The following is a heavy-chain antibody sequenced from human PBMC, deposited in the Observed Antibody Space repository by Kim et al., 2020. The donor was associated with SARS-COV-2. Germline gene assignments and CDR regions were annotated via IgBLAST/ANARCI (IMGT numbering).Heavy chain of an antibody. J-gene: IGHJ4*02. CDR1: GGSISSSSYY. Sequence: SETLSLTCTVSGGSISSSSYYCGWIRQPPGKGLEWIGSIYYSGSTYYNPSLKSRVTISVDTSKNQFSLKLSSVTAADTAVYYCARRVGATINWGQGTLVTVSS. V-gene: IGHV4-39*01. CDR2: IYYSGST. D-gene: IGHD1-26*01. CDR3: ARRVGATIN.